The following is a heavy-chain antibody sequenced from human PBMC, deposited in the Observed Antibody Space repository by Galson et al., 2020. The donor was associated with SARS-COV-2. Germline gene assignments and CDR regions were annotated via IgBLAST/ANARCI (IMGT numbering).Heavy chain of an antibody. D-gene: IGHD1-1*01. V-gene: IGHV4-59*08. J-gene: IGHJ4*02. Sequence: SETLSLTCNVSGGSVSSFYWSWIRQPPGKGLEWIGYISESGHTIYYPSLKRRVTISVDTSKNQFSLSLTSVTASDTAVYFCARITSGKRNGWFYFDLWGQGTRVSVAS. CDR2: ISESGHT. CDR3: ARITSGKRNGWFYFDL. CDR1: GGSVSSFY.